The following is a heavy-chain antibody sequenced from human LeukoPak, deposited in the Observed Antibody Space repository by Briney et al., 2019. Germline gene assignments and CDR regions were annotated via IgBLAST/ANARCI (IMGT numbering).Heavy chain of an antibody. V-gene: IGHV3-74*01. D-gene: IGHD7-27*01. Sequence: GGSLRLSCAASGFTFRSYWMHWVRQDPRKGLVWVSRINIDGGGTSYADSVKGRFTISRDNAKNTLYLQMNSLRAEDTAVYYCAKVRPGYYYMDVWGKGTTVTVSS. CDR3: AKVRPGYYYMDV. CDR2: INIDGGGT. CDR1: GFTFRSYW. J-gene: IGHJ6*03.